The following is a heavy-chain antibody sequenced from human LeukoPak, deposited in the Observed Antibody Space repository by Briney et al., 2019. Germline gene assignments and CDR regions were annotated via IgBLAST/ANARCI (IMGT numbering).Heavy chain of an antibody. CDR1: GDSINGYF. CDR3: ARLNYYYYMDV. J-gene: IGHJ6*03. D-gene: IGHD3-16*01. Sequence: PSETLSLTCTVSGDSINGYFWSWIRQPPGKGLEWIGYIYYSGSTNYNPSLKSRVTISVDTSKNQFSLKLSSVTAADTAVYYCARLNYYYYMDVWGKGTTVTVSS. V-gene: IGHV4-59*01. CDR2: IYYSGST.